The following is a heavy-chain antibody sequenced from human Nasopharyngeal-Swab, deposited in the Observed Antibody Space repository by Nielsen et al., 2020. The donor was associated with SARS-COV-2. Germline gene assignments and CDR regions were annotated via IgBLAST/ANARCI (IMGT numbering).Heavy chain of an antibody. CDR3: ATLSSSWYEYYFDY. V-gene: IGHV4-39*01. J-gene: IGHJ4*02. CDR2: IYYGGST. D-gene: IGHD6-13*01. Sequence: SATLSLTCTVSGGSISSSTYYWAWIRQPPRKGLEWIGSIYYGGSTYYNPSLKSRVTISVDTSKNQFSLKLSSVTAADTAVYDWATLSSSWYEYYFDYWGQGTLVTVSS. CDR1: GGSISSSTYY.